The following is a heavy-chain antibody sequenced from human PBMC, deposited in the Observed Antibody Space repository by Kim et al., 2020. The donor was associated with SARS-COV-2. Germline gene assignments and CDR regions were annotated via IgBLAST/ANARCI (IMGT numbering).Heavy chain of an antibody. J-gene: IGHJ6*02. CDR2: IYYSGST. CDR1: GGSVSSGSYY. V-gene: IGHV4-61*01. D-gene: IGHD6-13*01. CDR3: ASSQGGIAAAGTVLYYYGMDV. Sequence: SETLSLTCTVSGGSVSSGSYYWSWIRQPPGKGLEWIGYIYYSGSTNYNPSLKSRVTISVDTSKNQFSLKLSSVTAADTAVYYCASSQGGIAAAGTVLYYYGMDVWGQGTTVTVSS.